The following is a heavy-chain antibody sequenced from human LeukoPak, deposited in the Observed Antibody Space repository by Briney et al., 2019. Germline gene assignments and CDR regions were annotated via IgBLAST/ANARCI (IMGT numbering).Heavy chain of an antibody. J-gene: IGHJ2*01. Sequence: SETLSLTCTVSGGSISSGGYYWSWIRQHPGTGLEWTGYIYYSGSTYYNPSLKSRVTISVDTSKNQFSLKLSSVTAADTAVYYCARDRFAWYFDLWGRGTLVTVSS. D-gene: IGHD3-10*01. V-gene: IGHV4-31*03. CDR2: IYYSGST. CDR3: ARDRFAWYFDL. CDR1: GGSISSGGYY.